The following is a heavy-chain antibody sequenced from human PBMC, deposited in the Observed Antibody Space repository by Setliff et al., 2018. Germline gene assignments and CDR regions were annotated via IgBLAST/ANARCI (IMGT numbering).Heavy chain of an antibody. J-gene: IGHJ4*02. Sequence: PGGSLRLSCAASGFTFSSYWMSWVRQAPGKGLEWVANIKQDGSEKYYVDSVKGRFTISRDNAENSLYLQMNSLRAEDTAVYYCARDHIYRGGSWYDYFDSWGQGTLVTVSS. D-gene: IGHD2-15*01. CDR1: GFTFSSYW. V-gene: IGHV3-7*01. CDR3: ARDHIYRGGSWYDYFDS. CDR2: IKQDGSEK.